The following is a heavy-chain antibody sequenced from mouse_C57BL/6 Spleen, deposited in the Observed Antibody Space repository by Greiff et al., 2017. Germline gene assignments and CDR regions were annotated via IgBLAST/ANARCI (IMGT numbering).Heavy chain of an antibody. D-gene: IGHD1-1*01. Sequence: EVKVVESGGGLVKPGGSLKLSCAASGFTFSDYGMHWVRQAPEKGLEWVAYISSGSSTIYYADTVKGRFTISRDNAKNTLFLRMTSLRSEDTAMYYCARMDYGNAMDYWGQGTSVTVSS. CDR2: ISSGSSTI. J-gene: IGHJ4*01. V-gene: IGHV5-17*01. CDR3: ARMDYGNAMDY. CDR1: GFTFSDYG.